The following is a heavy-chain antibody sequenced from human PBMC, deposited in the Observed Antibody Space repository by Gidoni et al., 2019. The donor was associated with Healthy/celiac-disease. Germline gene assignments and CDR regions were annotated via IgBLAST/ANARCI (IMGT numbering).Heavy chain of an antibody. CDR2: NYYSGST. J-gene: IGHJ5*02. D-gene: IGHD2-15*01. Sequence: QLQLQESGPGLVKPSETLSLTCTVSGGSISSSSYYWGGIRQPPGKGLEWLGSNYYSGSTYYNPSLKSRVTISVDTSKNQFSLKLSSVTAADTAVYYCARQDDVVVVAATTTFDPWGQGTLVTVSS. CDR3: ARQDDVVVVAATTTFDP. CDR1: GGSISSSSYY. V-gene: IGHV4-39*01.